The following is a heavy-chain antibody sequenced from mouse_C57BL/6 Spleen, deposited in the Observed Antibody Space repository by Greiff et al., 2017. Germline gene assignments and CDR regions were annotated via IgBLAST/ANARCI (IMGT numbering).Heavy chain of an antibody. Sequence: QVQLQPSGAELAKPGASAKLSCKAFAYTFTRYWTHWVQQRPGQGLEWSGYINPSSGYTKYTQKFKDKATLTADKSSSTAYMQLSSLTYEDSAFYYCARGWDFDYWGQGTTLAISS. CDR2: INPSSGYT. CDR1: AYTFTRYW. V-gene: IGHV1-7*01. J-gene: IGHJ2*01. CDR3: ARGWDFDY.